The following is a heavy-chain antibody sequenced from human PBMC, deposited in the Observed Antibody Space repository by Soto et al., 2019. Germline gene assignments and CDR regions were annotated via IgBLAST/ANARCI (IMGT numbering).Heavy chain of an antibody. D-gene: IGHD6-13*01. CDR1: GFTFSSYA. CDR2: ISYDGSNK. Sequence: GGSLRLSCAASGFTFSSYAMHWVRQAPGKGLEWVALISYDGSNKFYADSVKGRFTISRDNSNNTLYLQMNSLRAEDTAVYYCARRQQLVLYYYYGMDVWGQGTTVTVSS. V-gene: IGHV3-30-3*01. J-gene: IGHJ6*02. CDR3: ARRQQLVLYYYYGMDV.